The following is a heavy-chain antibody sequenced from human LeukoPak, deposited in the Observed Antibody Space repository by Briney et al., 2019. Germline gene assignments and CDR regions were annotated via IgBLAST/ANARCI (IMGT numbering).Heavy chain of an antibody. Sequence: GAPVKVSFKLSGDTLTELSMHWVRQSPGKGLEWMGGFVPEDGETIYAQKFQGRVTMTEDTSTDTAYMELSSLRSDDTAVYFCATLPRGHLFDSWGQGTLVTVSS. CDR1: GDTLTELS. V-gene: IGHV1-24*01. CDR3: ATLPRGHLFDS. D-gene: IGHD3-10*01. CDR2: FVPEDGET. J-gene: IGHJ4*02.